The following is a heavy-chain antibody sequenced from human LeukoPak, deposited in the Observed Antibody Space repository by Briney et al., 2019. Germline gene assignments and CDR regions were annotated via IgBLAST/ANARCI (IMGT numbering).Heavy chain of an antibody. CDR2: INPNSGGT. D-gene: IGHD6-13*01. Sequence: ASVKVSCKASGYTFTGYYMHWVRQAPGQGLEWMGWINPNSGGTNYAQKFQGRVTMTRDTSISTAYMELSRLRSDDTAAYYCARDRSIAAAGTSGHWGQGTLVTVSS. J-gene: IGHJ4*02. V-gene: IGHV1-2*02. CDR1: GYTFTGYY. CDR3: ARDRSIAAAGTSGH.